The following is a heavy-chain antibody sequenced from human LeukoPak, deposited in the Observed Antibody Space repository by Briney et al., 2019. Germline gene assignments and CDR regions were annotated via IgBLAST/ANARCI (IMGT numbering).Heavy chain of an antibody. D-gene: IGHD6-13*01. CDR1: GGSISSGSYY. Sequence: KPSETLSLTCTVSGGSISSGSYYWSWIRRPPGKGLEWIGYIYYSGSTNYNPSLKSRVTISVDTSKNQFSLKLSSVTAADTAVYYCARDGTYSSSWAHYYYYYMDVWGKGTTVTVSS. CDR2: IYYSGST. V-gene: IGHV4-61*01. CDR3: ARDGTYSSSWAHYYYYYMDV. J-gene: IGHJ6*03.